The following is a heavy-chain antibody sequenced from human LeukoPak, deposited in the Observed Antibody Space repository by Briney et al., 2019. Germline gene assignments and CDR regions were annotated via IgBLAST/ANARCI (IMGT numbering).Heavy chain of an antibody. CDR3: ARTYSSGWYGYYYYYMDV. CDR2: IYSGGST. V-gene: IGHV3-53*01. CDR1: GFTLSSNY. Sequence: GGSLRLSCAASGFTLSSNYMSWVRQAPGKGLEGVSVIYSGGSTYYADSVKGRFTISRDNSKNTLYLQMNSLRAEDTAVYYCARTYSSGWYGYYYYYMDVWGKGTTVTISS. J-gene: IGHJ6*03. D-gene: IGHD6-19*01.